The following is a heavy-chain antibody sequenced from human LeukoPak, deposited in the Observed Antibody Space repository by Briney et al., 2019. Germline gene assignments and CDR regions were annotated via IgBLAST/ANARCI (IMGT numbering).Heavy chain of an antibody. CDR1: VGTFSSYA. D-gene: IGHD6-25*01. CDR2: IIPILGIA. V-gene: IGHV1-69*04. J-gene: IGHJ4*02. Sequence: SVKVSCKPSVGTFSSYAISWVRQAPGQGVEWVGRIIPILGIANYAQQFQGRVTITADKSTSTAYIELSSLRSEHTAVYYCARDSETQAAPYFDYWGQGTLVTVSS. CDR3: ARDSETQAAPYFDY.